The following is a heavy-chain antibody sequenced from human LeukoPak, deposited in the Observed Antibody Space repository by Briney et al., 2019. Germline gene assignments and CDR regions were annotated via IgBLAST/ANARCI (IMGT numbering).Heavy chain of an antibody. V-gene: IGHV3-13*01. D-gene: IGHD1-14*01. Sequence: GGSLRLSCAAAGFTFSSYDMHWVRQPTGKGLEWVSGIGPTGDTYYTGSVKGRFTISRETAKNSLYLQMNSLTAGDTAVYYYARAELLDYNYYMDVWGKGTTVTVSS. CDR1: GFTFSSYD. J-gene: IGHJ6*03. CDR2: IGPTGDT. CDR3: ARAELLDYNYYMDV.